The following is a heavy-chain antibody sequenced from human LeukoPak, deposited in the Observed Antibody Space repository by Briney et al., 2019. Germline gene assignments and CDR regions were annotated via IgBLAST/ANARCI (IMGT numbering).Heavy chain of an antibody. Sequence: GGSLRLSCAASGFTFSSYSMNWVRQAPGEGLEWVSSISGSSTNIYYADSVKGRFTISRDNAKNSLYLQMNSLRAEDTAVYYCARGLDYYDSSGYHFDYWGQGTLVTVSS. CDR1: GFTFSSYS. D-gene: IGHD3-22*01. J-gene: IGHJ4*02. V-gene: IGHV3-21*01. CDR3: ARGLDYYDSSGYHFDY. CDR2: ISGSSTNI.